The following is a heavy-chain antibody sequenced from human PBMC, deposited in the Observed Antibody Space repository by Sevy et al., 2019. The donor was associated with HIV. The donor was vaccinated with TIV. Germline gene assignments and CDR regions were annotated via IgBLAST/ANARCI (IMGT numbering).Heavy chain of an antibody. Sequence: SETLSLTCTVSGGSISSGDYYFNWIHQPPGKGLEWIGYIHYSGSTYYSPSLKSRVTISVDTSKNQFSLKLSSVTAADTAVYYCARGAEAGRDWFDPWGQGTLVTVSS. CDR3: ARGAEAGRDWFDP. CDR1: GGSISSGDYY. CDR2: IHYSGST. D-gene: IGHD6-13*01. J-gene: IGHJ5*02. V-gene: IGHV4-30-4*01.